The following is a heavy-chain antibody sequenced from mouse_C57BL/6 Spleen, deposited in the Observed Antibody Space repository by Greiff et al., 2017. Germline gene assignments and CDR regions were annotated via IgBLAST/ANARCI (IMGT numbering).Heavy chain of an antibody. V-gene: IGHV1-52*01. Sequence: QVQLQQPGAELVRPGSSVKLSCKASGYTFTSYWMHWVKQRPIQGLEWIGNIDPSDSETHYNQKFKDKDTLTVEQSSSTAYMQLSSLTSADSAVYYCARYRGYGNYAWFAYWGQGTLVTVSA. D-gene: IGHD2-1*01. CDR3: ARYRGYGNYAWFAY. CDR1: GYTFTSYW. CDR2: IDPSDSET. J-gene: IGHJ3*01.